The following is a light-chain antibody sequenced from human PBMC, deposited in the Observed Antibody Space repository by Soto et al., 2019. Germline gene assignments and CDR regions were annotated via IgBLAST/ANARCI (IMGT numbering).Light chain of an antibody. Sequence: EIVLTQSPATLSLSPGERATLSCRASKRVSTYLAWYQQKPGQAPRLFIYDASNRAAGIPGRFSGSGSGTDFTLTISSLEPEDVAVYYCQQRSEWPITFGQGTRLENK. J-gene: IGKJ5*01. CDR3: QQRSEWPIT. CDR2: DAS. CDR1: KRVSTY. V-gene: IGKV3-11*01.